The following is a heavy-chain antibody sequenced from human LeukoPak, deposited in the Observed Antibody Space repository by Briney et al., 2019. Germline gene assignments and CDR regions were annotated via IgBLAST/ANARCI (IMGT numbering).Heavy chain of an antibody. D-gene: IGHD5-12*01. CDR2: ISSSGSYS. CDR3: ARDFLTAQWLLSGGDF. CDR1: GFTFSSYE. Sequence: GGSLRLSCAASGFTFSSYEMNWVRQAPGKGLEWVSSISSSGSYSFYADSVKGRFTISRDNAKNSLSLHMNSLRAEDTAVYYCARDFLTAQWLLSGGDFWGQGTLVTVSS. V-gene: IGHV3-48*03. J-gene: IGHJ4*02.